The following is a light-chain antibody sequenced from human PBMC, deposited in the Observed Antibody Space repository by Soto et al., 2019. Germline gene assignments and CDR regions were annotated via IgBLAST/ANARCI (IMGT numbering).Light chain of an antibody. V-gene: IGLV2-14*01. CDR3: SSYTSRITRV. CDR2: EVS. CDR1: SNDVGGYNY. J-gene: IGLJ1*01. Sequence: QSALTQPASVSGSPGQSITISCTGTSNDVGGYNYVSWYQQHLGKAPKLMIYEVSNRPSGISNRFSGSKSGNAASLTISGLQAEDEADYYCSSYTSRITRVFGTGTKVTVL.